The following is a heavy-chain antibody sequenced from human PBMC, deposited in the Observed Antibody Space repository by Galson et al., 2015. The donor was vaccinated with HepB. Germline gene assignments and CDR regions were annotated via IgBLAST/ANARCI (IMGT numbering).Heavy chain of an antibody. Sequence: SLRLSCAASGFTFSGYSMNWVRQAPGKGLEWVSSISSSSSYIYYADSVKGRFTISRDNAKNSLYLQMNSLRAEDTAVYYCARGSNFAPVDYWGQGTLVTVSS. D-gene: IGHD1-14*01. CDR1: GFTFSGYS. CDR3: ARGSNFAPVDY. J-gene: IGHJ4*02. V-gene: IGHV3-21*01. CDR2: ISSSSSYI.